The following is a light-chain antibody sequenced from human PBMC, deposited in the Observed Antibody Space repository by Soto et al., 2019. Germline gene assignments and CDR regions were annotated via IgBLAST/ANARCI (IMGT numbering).Light chain of an antibody. CDR3: ETWDSNTHRV. Sequence: QYVLTQSSSASASLGSSVKLTCTLSSGHSSYIIAWHQQQPGKAPRYLMKLERSGNYNKGSGVPDRFSGSSSGADRYLTISNLQFEDEADYYCETWDSNTHRVFGGGTKLTVL. CDR2: LERSGNY. CDR1: SGHSSYI. J-gene: IGLJ2*01. V-gene: IGLV4-60*02.